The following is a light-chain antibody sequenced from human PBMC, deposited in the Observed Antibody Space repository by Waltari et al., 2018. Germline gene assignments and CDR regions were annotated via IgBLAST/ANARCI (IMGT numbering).Light chain of an antibody. V-gene: IGLV2-14*01. Sequence: QSALTQPASVSGSPGQSITISCTGTSRDVGGYNYVSWYQQHPGKPPKLMIYDVSKRPSGVSNRFSGSKSGNTASLTISGLQAEDEADYYCSSYTSSSLYVFGTGTKVTVL. CDR2: DVS. CDR3: SSYTSSSLYV. J-gene: IGLJ1*01. CDR1: SRDVGGYNY.